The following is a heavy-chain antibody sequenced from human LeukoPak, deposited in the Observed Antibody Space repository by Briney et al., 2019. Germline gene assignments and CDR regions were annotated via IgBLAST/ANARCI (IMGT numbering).Heavy chain of an antibody. CDR2: IYYTGST. CDR3: ARRWGNIVGVTYEY. CDR1: GSPITSVSHY. Sequence: SETLSLTCTISGSPITSVSHYWGWIRQPPGKGLEWIGDIYYTGSTYYSPSLRSRVTMSVHTSENQFSLRLNSVTAVDTAVYYCARRWGNIVGVTYEYWGQGTLVTVPS. J-gene: IGHJ4*02. D-gene: IGHD3-16*01. V-gene: IGHV4-39*01.